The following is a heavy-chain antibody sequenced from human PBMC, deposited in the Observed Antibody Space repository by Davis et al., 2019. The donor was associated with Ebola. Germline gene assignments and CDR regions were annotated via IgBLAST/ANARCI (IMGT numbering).Heavy chain of an antibody. Sequence: GGSLRLSCAASGFTFDDYTMHWVRQAPGKGLEWVSLISWDGGSTYYADSVKGRFTISRDNSKNSLYLQMNSLRTEDTALYYCAKDMYAYYDFWSGLMDVWGKGTTVTVSS. J-gene: IGHJ6*04. CDR2: ISWDGGST. CDR1: GFTFDDYT. D-gene: IGHD3-3*01. CDR3: AKDMYAYYDFWSGLMDV. V-gene: IGHV3-43*01.